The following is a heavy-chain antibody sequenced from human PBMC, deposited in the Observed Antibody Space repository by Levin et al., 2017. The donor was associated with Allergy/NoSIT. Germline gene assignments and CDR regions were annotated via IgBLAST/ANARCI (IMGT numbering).Heavy chain of an antibody. J-gene: IGHJ4*02. CDR2: ISGSGGST. CDR3: AKDELWLSN. D-gene: IGHD3-10*01. Sequence: ETLSLTCAASGFTFSSYAMSWVRQAPGKGLEWVSAISGSGGSTYYADSVKGRFTISRDNSKNTLYLQMNSLRAEDTAVYYCAKDELWLSNWGQGTLVTVSS. CDR1: GFTFSSYA. V-gene: IGHV3-23*01.